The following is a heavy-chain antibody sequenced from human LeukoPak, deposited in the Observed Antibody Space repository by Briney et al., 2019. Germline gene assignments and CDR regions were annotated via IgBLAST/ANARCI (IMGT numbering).Heavy chain of an antibody. CDR3: AKDQFPWAAMVSQGAFDI. V-gene: IGHV3-23*01. J-gene: IGHJ3*02. D-gene: IGHD5-18*01. CDR1: GFTVSSNY. Sequence: GGSLRLSCAASGFTVSSNYMSWVRQAPGKGLEWVSAISGSGGSTYYADSVKGRFTISRDNSKNTLYLQMNSLRAEDTAVYYCAKDQFPWAAMVSQGAFDIWGQGTMVTVSS. CDR2: ISGSGGST.